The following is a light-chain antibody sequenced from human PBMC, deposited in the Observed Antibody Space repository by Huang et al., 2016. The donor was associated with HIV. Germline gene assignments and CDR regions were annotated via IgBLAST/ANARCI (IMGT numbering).Light chain of an antibody. J-gene: IGKJ2*01. CDR3: QQYNNRYT. Sequence: IVMTQSPATLSVSPGERATLSCSASQSISSNLACDQQKPGQAPRLLIYGSSTRATGIPARFSGSGSGTEFTLTISSLQSEDFAVYYCQQYNNRYTFGQGTKLEIK. CDR1: QSISSN. V-gene: IGKV3-15*01. CDR2: GSS.